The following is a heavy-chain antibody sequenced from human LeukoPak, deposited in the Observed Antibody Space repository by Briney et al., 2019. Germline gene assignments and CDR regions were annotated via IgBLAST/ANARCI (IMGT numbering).Heavy chain of an antibody. V-gene: IGHV4-59*12. CDR2: FYYSGST. CDR3: AREPQYYYDSSGYYSVNWFDP. D-gene: IGHD3-22*01. Sequence: SETLSLTCSVSGGSISSYYWSGLRQPPGGGLEWIGYFYYSGSTNYNPSLKSRVTISVDTSKNQFSLKLSSVTAADTAVYYCAREPQYYYDSSGYYSVNWFDPWGQGTLVTVSS. CDR1: GGSISSYY. J-gene: IGHJ5*02.